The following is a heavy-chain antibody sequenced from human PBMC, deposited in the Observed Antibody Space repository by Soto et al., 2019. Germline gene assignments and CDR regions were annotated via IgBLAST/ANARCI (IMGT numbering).Heavy chain of an antibody. CDR2: IYYSGST. CDR1: CGSISSGGYY. Sequence: PSETLSLTCTVSCGSISSGGYYWSWIRQHPGKGLEWIGYIYYSGSTYYNPSLKSRVTISVDTSKNQFSLKLSSVTAADTAVYYCARDSGYYYDSSGYYPFDYWGQGTLVTVSS. J-gene: IGHJ4*02. V-gene: IGHV4-31*03. D-gene: IGHD3-22*01. CDR3: ARDSGYYYDSSGYYPFDY.